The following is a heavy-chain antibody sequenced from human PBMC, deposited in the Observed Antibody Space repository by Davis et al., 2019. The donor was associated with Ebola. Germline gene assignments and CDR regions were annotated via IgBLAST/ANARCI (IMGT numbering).Heavy chain of an antibody. CDR1: GYTFTSSG. Sequence: AASVKVSCKASGYTFTSSGITWVRQAPGQGLEWMGWISPYNGNTNYAQKLQGRVTMTTDTSTSTAYMELRSLRSDDTAVYYCARSGIAAAGIWWWFDPWGQGTLVTVSS. V-gene: IGHV1-18*01. J-gene: IGHJ5*02. D-gene: IGHD6-13*01. CDR3: ARSGIAAAGIWWWFDP. CDR2: ISPYNGNT.